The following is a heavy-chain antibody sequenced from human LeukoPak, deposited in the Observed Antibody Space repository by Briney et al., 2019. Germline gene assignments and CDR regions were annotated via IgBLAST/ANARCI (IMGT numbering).Heavy chain of an antibody. CDR3: ARNGDSSGYLYYYYYYYMDV. CDR1: GYTFTSYA. J-gene: IGHJ6*03. D-gene: IGHD3-22*01. Sequence: ASVKVSCKASGYTFTSYAMNWVRQAPGQGLEWMGWINTNTGNPTYAQGFTGRFVFSLDTSVSTAYLQISSLKAEDTAVYYCARNGDSSGYLYYYYYYYMDVWGKGTTVTVSS. CDR2: INTNTGNP. V-gene: IGHV7-4-1*02.